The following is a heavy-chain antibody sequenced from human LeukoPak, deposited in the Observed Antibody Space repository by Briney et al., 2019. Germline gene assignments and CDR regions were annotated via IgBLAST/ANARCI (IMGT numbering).Heavy chain of an antibody. D-gene: IGHD5-24*01. V-gene: IGHV1-18*01. CDR1: GYTFTSYG. Sequence: ASVKVSCKASGYTFTSYGISWVRQAPGQGLEWMGWISAYNGSTNYAQKLQGRVTMTTDTSTSTAYMELRSLRSDDTAVYYCARISRDGYNYYYGMDVWGQGTTVTVSS. CDR2: ISAYNGST. J-gene: IGHJ6*02. CDR3: ARISRDGYNYYYGMDV.